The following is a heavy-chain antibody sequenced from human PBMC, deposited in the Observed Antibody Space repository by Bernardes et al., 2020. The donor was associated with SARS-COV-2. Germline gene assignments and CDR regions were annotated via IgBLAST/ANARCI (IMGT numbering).Heavy chain of an antibody. Sequence: LSLTCAISGDSVSSNSAVWHWIRQSPSRGLEWLGRTSYRSQWNYDYAVSVKSRITISPDTSKNQFSLELTSVTPEDTAVYYRARGANYAMGVWGQGTTVTVSS. CDR1: GDSVSSNSAV. J-gene: IGHJ6*02. V-gene: IGHV6-1*01. CDR3: ARGANYAMGV. CDR2: TSYRSQWNY.